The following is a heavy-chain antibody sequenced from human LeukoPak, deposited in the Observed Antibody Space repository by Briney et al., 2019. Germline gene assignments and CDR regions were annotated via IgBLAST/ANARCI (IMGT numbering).Heavy chain of an antibody. D-gene: IGHD6-13*01. CDR1: GFTFNNYA. J-gene: IGHJ4*02. V-gene: IGHV3-23*01. CDR2: ISGSGVST. Sequence: QPGESLRLSCAASGFTFNNYAMSWVRQAPGKGLEWVSVISGSGVSTYYADSVKGRFTISRDNSKNTLYLQMNSLRAEDTAVYYCAIRDSSSWPYYFDYWGQGTLVTVSS. CDR3: AIRDSSSWPYYFDY.